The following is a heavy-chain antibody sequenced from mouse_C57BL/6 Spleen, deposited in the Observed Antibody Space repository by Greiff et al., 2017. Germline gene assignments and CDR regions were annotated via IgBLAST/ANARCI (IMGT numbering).Heavy chain of an antibody. V-gene: IGHV5-6*01. CDR1: GFTFSSYG. CDR2: ISSGGSYT. J-gene: IGHJ1*03. D-gene: IGHD1-1*01. CDR3: AREGSSPYWYFAV. Sequence: VQLKESGGDLVKPGGSLKLSCAASGFTFSSYGMSWVRQTPDKRLEWVATISSGGSYTYYPDSVKGRFTISRDNAKNTLYMQISQLKSEGTAMYYGAREGSSPYWYFAVWGTGTTVTVSS.